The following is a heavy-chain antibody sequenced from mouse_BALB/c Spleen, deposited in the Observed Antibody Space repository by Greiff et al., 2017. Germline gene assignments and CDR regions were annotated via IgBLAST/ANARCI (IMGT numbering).Heavy chain of an antibody. Sequence: EVKVVESGGGLVQPGGSRKLSCAASGFTFSSFGMHWVRQAPEKGLEWVAYISSGSSTIYYADTVKGRFTISRDNPKNTLFLQMTSLRSEDTAMYYCASAGYYGSSYVDFDYWGQGTTLTVSS. CDR2: ISSGSSTI. V-gene: IGHV5-17*02. CDR3: ASAGYYGSSYVDFDY. D-gene: IGHD1-1*01. CDR1: GFTFSSFG. J-gene: IGHJ2*01.